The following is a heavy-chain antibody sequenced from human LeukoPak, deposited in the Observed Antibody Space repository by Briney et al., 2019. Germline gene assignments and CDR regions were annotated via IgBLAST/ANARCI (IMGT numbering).Heavy chain of an antibody. V-gene: IGHV1-3*01. J-gene: IGHJ4*02. CDR1: GYTFTNYA. CDR2: INAGNGNT. Sequence: GASVKVSCKASGYTFTNYAMHWVRQAPGQRLEWMGWINAGNGNTKYSQKFQGRVTITRDTSASTAYMELSSLRSEDTAVYHCARGGRTGWPFDCWGQGTLVTVSS. D-gene: IGHD6-19*01. CDR3: ARGGRTGWPFDC.